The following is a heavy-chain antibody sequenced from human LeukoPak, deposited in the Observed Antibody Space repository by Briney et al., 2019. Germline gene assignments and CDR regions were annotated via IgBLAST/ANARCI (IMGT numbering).Heavy chain of an antibody. J-gene: IGHJ4*02. V-gene: IGHV3-23*01. CDR3: AKGFRGSYLQAH. CDR2: ISGSGGST. Sequence: GGSLRLSCAASGFTFSSYAMSWVRQAPGKGLEWVSGISGSGGSTYYADSVKGRFTISRDNSKDTLYLQMNSLRAEDTAVYYCAKGFRGSYLQAHWGQGTLVTVSS. CDR1: GFTFSSYA. D-gene: IGHD1-26*01.